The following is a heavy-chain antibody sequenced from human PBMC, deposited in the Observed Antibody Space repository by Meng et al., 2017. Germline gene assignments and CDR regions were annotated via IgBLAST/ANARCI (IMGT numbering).Heavy chain of an antibody. V-gene: IGHV1-69*01. Sequence: QVQLVQSGAEVKKPGSPGKVSCKASGGTFSSYAISWVRQAPGQGLEWMGGIIPIFGTANYAQKFQGRVTITADESTSTAYMELSSLRSEDTAVYYCAREGPCGGDCSGFDYWGQGTLVTVSS. CDR2: IIPIFGTA. J-gene: IGHJ4*02. CDR1: GGTFSSYA. D-gene: IGHD2-21*02. CDR3: AREGPCGGDCSGFDY.